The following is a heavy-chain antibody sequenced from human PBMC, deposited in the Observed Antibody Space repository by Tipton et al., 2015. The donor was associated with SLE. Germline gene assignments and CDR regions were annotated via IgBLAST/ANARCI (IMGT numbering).Heavy chain of an antibody. CDR2: ISDSGRT. CDR3: ARAFYYDYWSSHYGTPALAYFDY. J-gene: IGHJ4*01. V-gene: IGHV4-39*07. D-gene: IGHD3-3*01. CDR1: GGSISTIYYR. Sequence: LSLTCTVSGGSISTIYYRWGWIRQSPGKGLEWIGSISDSGRTNYNPSLQSRVTISIDTSKDQFSLSLSSVTAADTAVYYCARAFYYDYWSSHYGTPALAYFDYWGHGTLVTVSS.